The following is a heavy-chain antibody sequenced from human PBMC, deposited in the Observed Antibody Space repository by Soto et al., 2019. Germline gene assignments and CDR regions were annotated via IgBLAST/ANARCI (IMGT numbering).Heavy chain of an antibody. J-gene: IGHJ4*02. CDR1: GFTFSNYW. Sequence: GGSLRLSCAASGFTFSNYWVHWVRQAPGKGLVWVSRINNDGSDTVYADSVKGRFTISRDNAKNTLYLQMNSLRVEDTAVYYCARGLFGPDFWGQGTLVTVS. V-gene: IGHV3-74*01. D-gene: IGHD3-16*01. CDR3: ARGLFGPDF. CDR2: INNDGSDT.